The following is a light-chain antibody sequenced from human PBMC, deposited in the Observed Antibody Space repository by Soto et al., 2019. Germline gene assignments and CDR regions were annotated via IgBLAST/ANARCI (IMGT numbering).Light chain of an antibody. J-gene: IGLJ1*01. CDR2: DVS. V-gene: IGLV2-14*01. CDR1: SSDVGGYNY. Sequence: QSALTQPASVSGSPRQSITISCTGTSSDVGGYNYVSWYQQHPGKAPKLMIYDVSNRPSGVSTRFSGSKSGNTASLTISGLQAEDEADYYCISYTSSSTHYVFGTGTKVTVL. CDR3: ISYTSSSTHYV.